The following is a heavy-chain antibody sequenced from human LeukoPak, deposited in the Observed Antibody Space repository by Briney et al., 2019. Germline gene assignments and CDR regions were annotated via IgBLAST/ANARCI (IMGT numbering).Heavy chain of an antibody. CDR1: GFTFNTYS. CDR3: ARPRGCGSARCNNFDY. V-gene: IGHV3-21*06. D-gene: IGHD2-2*01. CDR2: IDSSGGYM. Sequence: PGGSLRLSCEASGFTFNTYSMNWARQAPGKGLEWVSSIDSSGGYMFYADSVKGRFIISRDNAKDSLYLQMNSLRVEDTAVYYCARPRGCGSARCNNFDYWGQGTLVTVSS. J-gene: IGHJ4*02.